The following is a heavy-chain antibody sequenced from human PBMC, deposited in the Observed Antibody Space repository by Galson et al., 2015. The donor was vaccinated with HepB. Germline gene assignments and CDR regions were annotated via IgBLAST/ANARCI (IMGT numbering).Heavy chain of an antibody. Sequence: SVKVSCKASGGTFSSYAISWVRQAPGQGLEWMGGVIPMFGTSNYAQKFQGRVTITADESTSTAYMELSSLRSEDTAVYYCARDSGRYYGSGSHFDNGMDVWGQGTTVTVSS. J-gene: IGHJ6*02. CDR3: ARDSGRYYGSGSHFDNGMDV. D-gene: IGHD3-10*01. V-gene: IGHV1-69*13. CDR1: GGTFSSYA. CDR2: VIPMFGTS.